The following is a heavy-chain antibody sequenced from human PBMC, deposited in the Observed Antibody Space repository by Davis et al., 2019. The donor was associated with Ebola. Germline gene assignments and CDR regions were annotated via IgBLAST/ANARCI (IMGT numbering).Heavy chain of an antibody. J-gene: IGHJ3*02. CDR2: ISAYNGNT. Sequence: ASVTVSRMASGYTFTSYGISWVRQAPGQGLEWMGWISAYNGNTNYAQKLQGRVTMTTDTSTSTAYMELRSLRSDDTAVYYCARRRDYDAFDIWGQGTMVTVSS. V-gene: IGHV1-18*01. D-gene: IGHD2-21*01. CDR3: ARRRDYDAFDI. CDR1: GYTFTSYG.